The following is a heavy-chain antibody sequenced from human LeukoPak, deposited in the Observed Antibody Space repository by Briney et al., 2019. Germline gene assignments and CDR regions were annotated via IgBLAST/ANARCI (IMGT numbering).Heavy chain of an antibody. CDR3: ARFKRAGGWSYFDY. Sequence: SETLSLTCTVSGVSISTYYWSWLRQPPGKGLEWIGHIYNSGSTNYSPSLKSRVTISVDTSKNQFSLKLSSVTAADTAVYYCARFKRAGGWSYFDYWGQGTLVTVSS. CDR1: GVSISTYY. V-gene: IGHV4-59*01. CDR2: IYNSGST. D-gene: IGHD6-19*01. J-gene: IGHJ4*02.